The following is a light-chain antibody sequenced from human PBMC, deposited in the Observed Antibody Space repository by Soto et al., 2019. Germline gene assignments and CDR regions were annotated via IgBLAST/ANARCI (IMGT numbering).Light chain of an antibody. CDR3: QQSYSTPRT. CDR1: QSISSY. J-gene: IGKJ1*01. V-gene: IGKV1-39*01. CDR2: AAS. Sequence: IQLTLTPNSLSASVGDRVTIPCRASQSISSYLNWYQQKPGKAPKLLIYAASSLQSGVPSRFSGSGSGTDFTLTISSLQPEDFATYYCQQSYSTPRTFGQGTKVDI.